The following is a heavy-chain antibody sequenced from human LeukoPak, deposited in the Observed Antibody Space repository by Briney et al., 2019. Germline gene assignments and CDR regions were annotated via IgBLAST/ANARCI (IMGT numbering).Heavy chain of an antibody. D-gene: IGHD3-10*01. CDR2: IIPIFGTA. V-gene: IGHV1-69*13. CDR3: AREVTMVRGVIHDY. Sequence: GASVKVSCKASGYPFTGYYLHWVRQAPGQGLEWMGGIIPIFGTANYAQKFQGRVTITADESTSTAYMELSSLRSEDTAVYYCAREVTMVRGVIHDYWGQGTLVTVSS. J-gene: IGHJ4*02. CDR1: GYPFTGYY.